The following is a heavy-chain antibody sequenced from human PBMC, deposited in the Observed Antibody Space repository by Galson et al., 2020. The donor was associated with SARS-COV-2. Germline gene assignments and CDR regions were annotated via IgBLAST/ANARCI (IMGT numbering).Heavy chain of an antibody. J-gene: IGHJ4*02. Sequence: SQTLSLTCNVSGGSISTSHYYWGWLRQPPGKGPEWIANVFYNGSPFYNPSLKSRVTISVDTSTNQFALKLISVTAADTAVYYCARVAIAEATYYFDYWGQGTLVTVSS. V-gene: IGHV4-39*01. D-gene: IGHD6-13*01. CDR3: ARVAIAEATYYFDY. CDR1: GGSISTSHYY. CDR2: VFYNGSP.